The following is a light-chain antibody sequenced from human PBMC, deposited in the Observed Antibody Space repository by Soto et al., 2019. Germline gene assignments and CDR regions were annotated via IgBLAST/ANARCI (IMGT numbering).Light chain of an antibody. CDR1: SSDVGGYNY. J-gene: IGLJ3*02. CDR2: EVT. V-gene: IGLV2-14*01. Sequence: QSALTQPASVSGSPGQSITISCTGTSSDVGGYNYVSWYQQHPGKAPKLMIYEVTNRPSGVSNRFSGSKSGNTASLTISGLQAEDEADYYCSSYSIGKTLWLFGGGTKLTVL. CDR3: SSYSIGKTLWL.